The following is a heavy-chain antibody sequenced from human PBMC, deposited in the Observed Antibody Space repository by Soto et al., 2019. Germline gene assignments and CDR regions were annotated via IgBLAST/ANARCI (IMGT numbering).Heavy chain of an antibody. CDR3: ARDYDGGAYYPLLWY. CDR2: ISGSGGNT. J-gene: IGHJ4*02. V-gene: IGHV3-23*01. CDR1: GFTFSSYA. D-gene: IGHD3-22*01. Sequence: WGSLRLSCAASGFTFSSYAMSWVRQAPGKGLEWVSGISGSGGNTHYADSVKGRFTISRDNSKNTLYLQMNSLRAEDTAVYYCARDYDGGAYYPLLWYWGQGTLVTVSS.